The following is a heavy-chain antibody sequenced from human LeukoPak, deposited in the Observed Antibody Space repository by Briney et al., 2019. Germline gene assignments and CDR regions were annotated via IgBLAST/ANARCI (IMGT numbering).Heavy chain of an antibody. CDR1: GFTFSSYA. Sequence: GGSLRLSCAASGFTFSSYAMSWVRQAPGKGLEWVSAISGGGGGTYYADSVKGRFTISRDNSKNTLYLQMNSLRAEDTAVYYCAKAVLQLWFLFDYWGQGTLVTVSS. CDR3: AKAVLQLWFLFDY. V-gene: IGHV3-23*01. D-gene: IGHD5-18*01. J-gene: IGHJ4*02. CDR2: ISGGGGGT.